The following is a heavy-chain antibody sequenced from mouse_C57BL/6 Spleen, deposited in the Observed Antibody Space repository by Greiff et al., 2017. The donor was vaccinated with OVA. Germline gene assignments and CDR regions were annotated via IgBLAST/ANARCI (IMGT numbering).Heavy chain of an antibody. CDR1: GYTFTSYW. CDR3: ARDYYYGSSYRYYAMDY. Sequence: QVHVKQPGAELVKPGASVKLSCKASGYTFTSYWMHWVKQRPGRGLEWIGRIDPNSGGTKYNEKFKSKATLTVDKPSSTAYMQLSSLTSEDSAVYYCARDYYYGSSYRYYAMDYWGQGTSVTVSS. V-gene: IGHV1-72*01. D-gene: IGHD1-1*01. CDR2: IDPNSGGT. J-gene: IGHJ4*01.